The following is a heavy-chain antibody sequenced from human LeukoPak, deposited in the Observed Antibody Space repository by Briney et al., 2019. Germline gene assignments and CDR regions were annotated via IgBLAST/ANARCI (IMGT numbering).Heavy chain of an antibody. CDR3: TRDATQYLRYGYFDS. CDR1: GFTFSTYG. Sequence: GGSLRLSCAASGFTFSTYGMNWVRQAPGKGLEWISYISSDNSIIYYADSVKGRFTISRDNAKNSLHLQMNSLRAEDTAVYYCTRDATQYLRYGYFDSWGQGILVTVSS. D-gene: IGHD2/OR15-2a*01. V-gene: IGHV3-48*04. CDR2: ISSDNSII. J-gene: IGHJ4*02.